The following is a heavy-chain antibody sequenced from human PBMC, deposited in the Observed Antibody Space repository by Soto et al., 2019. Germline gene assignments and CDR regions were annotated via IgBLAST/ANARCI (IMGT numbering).Heavy chain of an antibody. CDR3: ARTLVGAPAFDS. J-gene: IGHJ4*02. Sequence: SETLSLTCTVSGGSVSSGSYYWSWIRQPPVKGLEWIGYIYDSGSPNYDPSLRSRATISVDTSKNQFSLKLSSVTAADTAVYYCARTLVGAPAFDSWGQGTLVTVSS. CDR1: GGSVSSGSYY. D-gene: IGHD1-26*01. V-gene: IGHV4-61*01. CDR2: IYDSGSP.